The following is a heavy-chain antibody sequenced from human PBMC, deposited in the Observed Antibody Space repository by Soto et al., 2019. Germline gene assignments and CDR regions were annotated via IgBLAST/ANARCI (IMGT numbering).Heavy chain of an antibody. V-gene: IGHV3-30-3*01. Sequence: QVQLVESGGGVVQPGRSLRLSCAASGFTFSSYAMHWVRQAPGKGLEWVAVISYDGSNNYYADSVKGRFTISRDNSKNTRYLQMNSLRAEATAVYYCARMASFYCSGGSCYPTYGMDVWGQGTTVTVSS. J-gene: IGHJ6*02. D-gene: IGHD2-15*01. CDR2: ISYDGSNN. CDR3: ARMASFYCSGGSCYPTYGMDV. CDR1: GFTFSSYA.